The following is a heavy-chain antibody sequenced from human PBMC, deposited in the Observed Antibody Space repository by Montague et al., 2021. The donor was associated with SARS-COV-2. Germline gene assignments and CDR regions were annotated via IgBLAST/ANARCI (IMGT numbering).Heavy chain of an antibody. CDR2: IYYSGST. D-gene: IGHD6-13*01. V-gene: IGHV4-31*03. Sequence: TLSLTCTVSGGSISSGGYYWSWIRQPPGKRLEWIGYIYYSGSTYYNPSLKRRVTISVDTSKNQFSLKLSSVTAADTAVYYCAGDVGWYSSSWFDYWGQGALVTVSS. CDR1: GGSISSGGYY. J-gene: IGHJ4*02. CDR3: AGDVGWYSSSWFDY.